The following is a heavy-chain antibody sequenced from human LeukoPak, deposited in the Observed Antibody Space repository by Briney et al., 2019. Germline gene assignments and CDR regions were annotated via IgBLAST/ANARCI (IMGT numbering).Heavy chain of an antibody. CDR2: INPSGTTT. V-gene: IGHV1-46*01. D-gene: IGHD1-26*01. Sequence: ASVRVSCKASGYTFTTHYMHWVRQAPGQGLEWMGLINPSGTTTNYAQKFQGRVTMTRDMSTSTDYMELSSLRSEDTAVYYCARDNSVGDTAWWFDPWGQGTLVTVSS. CDR3: ARDNSVGDTAWWFDP. J-gene: IGHJ5*02. CDR1: GYTFTTHY.